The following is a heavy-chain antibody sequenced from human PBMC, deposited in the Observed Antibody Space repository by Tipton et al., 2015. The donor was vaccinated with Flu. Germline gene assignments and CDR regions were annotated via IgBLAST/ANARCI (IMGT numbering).Heavy chain of an antibody. J-gene: IGHJ3*01. CDR3: ARDVRGCTNGVCYPQ. V-gene: IGHV4-61*02. Sequence: SCTVSGGSISSGSYYWSWIRQPAGKGLEWIGRIYTSGSTNYNPSLKSRVTISVDTSKNQFSLKLSSVTAADTAVYYCARDVRGCTNGVCYPQWGQGTMVTVSS. D-gene: IGHD2-8*01. CDR2: IYTSGST. CDR1: GGSISSGSYY.